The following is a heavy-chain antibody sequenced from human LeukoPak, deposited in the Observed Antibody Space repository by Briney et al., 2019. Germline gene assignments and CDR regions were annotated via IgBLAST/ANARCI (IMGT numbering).Heavy chain of an antibody. J-gene: IGHJ4*02. CDR1: GFTFSSYG. V-gene: IGHV3-30*02. Sequence: PGWSLRLSCAASGFTFSSYGMHWVRQAPGKGLEWVAFIRYDGSNKYYADSVKGRFTISRDNSKNTLYLQMNSLRAEDTAVYYCAKDHLYYFDYWGQGTLVTVSS. CDR2: IRYDGSNK. CDR3: AKDHLYYFDY.